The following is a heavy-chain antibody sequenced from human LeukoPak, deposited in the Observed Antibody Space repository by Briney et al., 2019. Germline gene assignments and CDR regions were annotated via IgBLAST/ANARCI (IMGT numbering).Heavy chain of an antibody. V-gene: IGHV3-30*04. D-gene: IGHD3-16*01. Sequence: PGGSLRLSCAASGFTFISYTMHWVRQAPGKGLEGVALTSSDGDKYFADSVQGRFTISRDNSRNTVYLQLGSLRPDDTAVYYCARERGIRALYFDNWGQGTLVTVSS. CDR2: TSSDGDK. J-gene: IGHJ4*02. CDR1: GFTFISYT. CDR3: ARERGIRALYFDN.